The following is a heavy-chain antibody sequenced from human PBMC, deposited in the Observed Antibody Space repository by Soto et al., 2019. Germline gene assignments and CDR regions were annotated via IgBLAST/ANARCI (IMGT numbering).Heavy chain of an antibody. CDR2: IKSKTDGGTT. J-gene: IGHJ3*02. Sequence: EVQLVESGGGLVKPGGSLRLSCAASGFTFSNAWMNWVRQAPGKGLEWVGRIKSKTDGGTTDYAASVKGRFTISRDDSKNTLYLQMNSLKTEDTAVYYCTTALTTVTTDDAFDIWGQGTMVTVSS. V-gene: IGHV3-15*07. CDR1: GFTFSNAW. D-gene: IGHD4-17*01. CDR3: TTALTTVTTDDAFDI.